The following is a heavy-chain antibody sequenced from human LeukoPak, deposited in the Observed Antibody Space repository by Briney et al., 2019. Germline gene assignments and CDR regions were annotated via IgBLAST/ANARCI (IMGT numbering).Heavy chain of an antibody. J-gene: IGHJ4*02. D-gene: IGHD5-18*01. V-gene: IGHV4-34*01. CDR3: TRGSGYSYGRYYFDY. Sequence: SETLSLTCAVYGGCFRGYYWSWIRQHPGKGLEWIGEINHSGSTNYNPSLKSRVTISVDTSKNQFSLKLSSVTAADTAVYYCTRGSGYSYGRYYFDYWGQGTLVTVSS. CDR2: INHSGST. CDR1: GGCFRGYY.